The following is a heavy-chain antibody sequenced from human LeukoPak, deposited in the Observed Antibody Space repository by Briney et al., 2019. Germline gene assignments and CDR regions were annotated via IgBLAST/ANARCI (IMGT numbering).Heavy chain of an antibody. CDR3: ARVLTEKSTGYYYPDAFDM. CDR1: GGSISSYY. D-gene: IGHD3-22*01. CDR2: IYYSGST. Sequence: PSETLSLTCTVSGGSISSYYWSWIRQPPGKGLEWIGYIYYSGSTNYSPSLKSRLTISVDTSKNQFSLKLSSVTAADTAVYYCARVLTEKSTGYYYPDAFDMWGQGTMVTVSS. V-gene: IGHV4-59*12. J-gene: IGHJ3*02.